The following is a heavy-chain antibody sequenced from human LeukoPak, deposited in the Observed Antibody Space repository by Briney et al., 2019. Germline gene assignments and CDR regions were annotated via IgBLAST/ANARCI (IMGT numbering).Heavy chain of an antibody. CDR2: IYYSGST. CDR1: GGSISSGGYY. Sequence: KPSETLCLTCTVSGGSISSGGYYWSWIRQHPGKGLEWIGYIYYSGSTYYNPSLKSRVTISVDTSKNQFSLKLSSVTAADTAVYYCARGVVRGVIGYWGQGTLVTVSS. CDR3: ARGVVRGVIGY. V-gene: IGHV4-31*03. D-gene: IGHD3-10*01. J-gene: IGHJ4*02.